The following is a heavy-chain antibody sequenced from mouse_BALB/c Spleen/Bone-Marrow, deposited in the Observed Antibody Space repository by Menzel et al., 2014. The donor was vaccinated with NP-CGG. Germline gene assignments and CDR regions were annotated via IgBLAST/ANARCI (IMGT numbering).Heavy chain of an antibody. V-gene: IGHV1-61*01. CDR2: IDPSDSET. Sequence: QVQLQQSGAELVRPGASVKLSCKASGYTFTGYWMNWVKQRPGQGLEWIGMIDPSDSETHYNQMFKDKATLSVDKSSSTAYMQLSSLTSDDSAVYYCVRKYGKGGDYWGQGTTLTVSS. CDR3: VRKYGKGGDY. J-gene: IGHJ2*01. CDR1: GYTFTGYW. D-gene: IGHD2-10*02.